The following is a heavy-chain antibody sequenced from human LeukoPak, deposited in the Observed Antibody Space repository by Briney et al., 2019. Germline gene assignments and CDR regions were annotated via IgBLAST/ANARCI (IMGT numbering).Heavy chain of an antibody. Sequence: GGSLRLSCTVSGFTVSSNSMSWVRQAPGKGLEWVSFIYSGGNTHYSDSVKGRFTISRDNSKKTMELQMKSVKGEDTAVYYCARRAGEYSHPYDYWGQGTLVTVSS. D-gene: IGHD4-17*01. CDR1: GFTVSSNS. J-gene: IGHJ4*02. CDR3: ARRAGEYSHPYDY. CDR2: IYSGGNT. V-gene: IGHV3-53*01.